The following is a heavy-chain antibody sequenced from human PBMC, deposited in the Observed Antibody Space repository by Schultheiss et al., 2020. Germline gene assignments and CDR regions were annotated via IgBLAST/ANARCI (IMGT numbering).Heavy chain of an antibody. J-gene: IGHJ4*02. CDR3: TGQAVAGTADY. CDR2: IRSKANSYAT. Sequence: GSLKISCAASGFTFSGSAMHWVRQASGKGLEWVGRIRSKANSYATAYAASVKGRFTISRDDSKNTAYLQMNSLKTEDTAVYYCTGQAVAGTADYWGQGTLVTVSS. CDR1: GFTFSGSA. D-gene: IGHD6-19*01. V-gene: IGHV3-73*01.